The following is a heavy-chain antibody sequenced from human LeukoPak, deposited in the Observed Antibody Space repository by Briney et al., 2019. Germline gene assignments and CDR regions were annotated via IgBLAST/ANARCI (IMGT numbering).Heavy chain of an antibody. J-gene: IGHJ6*03. CDR2: IYHSGST. Sequence: PSETLSLTCTVSGGSIRSYYWSWIRQPPGKGLEWIGYIYHSGSTYYNPSLKSRVTISVDRSKNQFSLKLSSVTAADTAVYYCARVSGDFWSGYSYYYYMDVWGKGTTVTVSS. D-gene: IGHD3-3*01. V-gene: IGHV4-59*12. CDR1: GGSIRSYY. CDR3: ARVSGDFWSGYSYYYYMDV.